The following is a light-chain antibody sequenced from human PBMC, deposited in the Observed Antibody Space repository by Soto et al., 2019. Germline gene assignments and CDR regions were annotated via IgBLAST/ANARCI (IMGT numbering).Light chain of an antibody. CDR1: QSLLNRNGQNC. CDR2: MGS. Sequence: DIVMTQSPLSLPVTPGEPASISCRSSQSLLNRNGQNCLDWYLQKPGQSPQLLIHMGSIRASGVPDRFSGSGSGTYFTLRISRVEAEDVGVYYCMQALESPPTFGGGTKVEIK. CDR3: MQALESPPT. V-gene: IGKV2-28*01. J-gene: IGKJ4*01.